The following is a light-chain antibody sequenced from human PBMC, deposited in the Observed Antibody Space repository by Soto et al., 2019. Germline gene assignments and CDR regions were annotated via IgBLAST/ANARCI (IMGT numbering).Light chain of an antibody. CDR1: QGISSY. J-gene: IGKJ3*01. CDR3: QQYDNLILLT. Sequence: AIRMTQSPSSFSASTGDRVAITCRASQGISSYLAWYQQKPGKAPKLLIYAASTLQSGVPSRFSGSGSGTDFTFTISSLHPEDVATYYCQQYDNLILLTFGPGTKVDIK. V-gene: IGKV1-8*01. CDR2: AAS.